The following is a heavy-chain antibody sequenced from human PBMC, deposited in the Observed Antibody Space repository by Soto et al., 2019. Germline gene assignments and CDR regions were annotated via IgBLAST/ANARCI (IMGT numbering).Heavy chain of an antibody. CDR1: GFTFSSYE. CDR2: ISSSGSTI. D-gene: IGHD2-15*01. J-gene: IGHJ6*02. Sequence: EVQLVESGGGLVQPGGSLRLSCAASGFTFSSYEMNWVRQAPGKGLEWVSYISSSGSTIYYADSVKGRFTISRDNAKNSLYLQMNSLRAEDTAVYYCASLVVVAATHYYYGMDVWGQGTTVTVSS. V-gene: IGHV3-48*03. CDR3: ASLVVVAATHYYYGMDV.